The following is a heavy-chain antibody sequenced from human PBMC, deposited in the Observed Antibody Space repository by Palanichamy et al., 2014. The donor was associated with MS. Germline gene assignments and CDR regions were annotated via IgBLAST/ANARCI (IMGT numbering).Heavy chain of an antibody. CDR2: IYYSGST. J-gene: IGHJ5*02. D-gene: IGHD3-3*01. Sequence: QLQLQESGPGLVKPSETLSLTCTVSGGSISSSNYYWGWIRQPPGKGLEWIGSIYYSGSTYYNPSLKSRVTISVDTSKNQLSLKLSSVTAADTAVYYCARHTAPSYDFWSGNWFDPWGQGTLVTVSS. CDR1: GGSISSSNYY. CDR3: ARHTAPSYDFWSGNWFDP. V-gene: IGHV4-39*01.